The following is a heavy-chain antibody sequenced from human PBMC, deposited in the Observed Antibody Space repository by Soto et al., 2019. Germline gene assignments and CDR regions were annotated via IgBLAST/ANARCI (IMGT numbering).Heavy chain of an antibody. V-gene: IGHV4-59*01. D-gene: IGHD3-3*02. Sequence: PSETLSLTCTVSGGSISSYYWSWIRQPPGKGLEWIGYIYYSGSTNYNPSLKSRVTISVDTSKNQFSLKLSSVTAADTAVYYCARDRSTPVLAKWFDPWGKGPLVTVYS. CDR3: ARDRSTPVLAKWFDP. J-gene: IGHJ5*02. CDR2: IYYSGST. CDR1: GGSISSYY.